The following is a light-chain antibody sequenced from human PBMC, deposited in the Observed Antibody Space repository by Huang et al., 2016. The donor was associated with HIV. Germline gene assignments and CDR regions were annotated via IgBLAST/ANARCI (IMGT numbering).Light chain of an antibody. CDR2: SAS. CDR1: DNLANS. CDR3: QQSHSIPHT. V-gene: IGKV1-39*01. Sequence: DIQMTQSPFSLSASVGDRVTITCRASDNLANSLNWYQQKSGAAPVLLIYSASNLQTGVSSRFSCVGSGTDFTLPITNLRPEDLATYYCQQSHSIPHTFGQGTRLE. J-gene: IGKJ2*01.